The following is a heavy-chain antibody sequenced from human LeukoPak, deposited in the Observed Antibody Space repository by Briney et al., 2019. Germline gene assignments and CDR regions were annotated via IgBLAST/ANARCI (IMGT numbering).Heavy chain of an antibody. V-gene: IGHV3-7*01. CDR3: ARDQQQLVDYYFDY. CDR1: GFTFSSYW. D-gene: IGHD6-13*01. J-gene: IGHJ4*02. Sequence: PGGSLRLSCAASGFTFSSYWMSWVRQAPGKGLEWVANIKQDGSEKYYVDSVKGRFTISRDNAKNSLYLQMNSLRAEDTAVYYCARDQQQLVDYYFDYWGQGTLVTVSS. CDR2: IKQDGSEK.